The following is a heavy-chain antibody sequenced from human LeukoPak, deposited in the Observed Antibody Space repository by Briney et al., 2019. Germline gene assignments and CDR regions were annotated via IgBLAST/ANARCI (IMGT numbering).Heavy chain of an antibody. CDR3: ARETIGNANWYFDL. V-gene: IGHV1-24*01. CDR1: GYTLTELS. CDR2: FDPEDGET. D-gene: IGHD4-23*01. J-gene: IGHJ2*01. Sequence: GASVKVSCKVSGYTLTELSMHWVRQAPGKGLEWMGGFDPEDGETIYAQKFQGRVTMTRDTSTSTVYMELSSLRSEDTAVYYCARETIGNANWYFDLWGRGTLVTVSS.